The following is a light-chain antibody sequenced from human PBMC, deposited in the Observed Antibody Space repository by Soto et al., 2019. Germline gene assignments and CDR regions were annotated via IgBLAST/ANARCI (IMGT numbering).Light chain of an antibody. V-gene: IGKV3-20*01. CDR3: QQYSSSPGT. J-gene: IGKJ1*01. CDR1: QTISSSY. CDR2: GTS. Sequence: EIVLTQSPGTLSLSAGERATLSCRASQTISSSYLAWYQQKLGQAPRLLIYGTSSRATGIPDRFSGSRSGTDFTLTISRLEPEDFAVYYCQQYSSSPGTFGQGTKVDIK.